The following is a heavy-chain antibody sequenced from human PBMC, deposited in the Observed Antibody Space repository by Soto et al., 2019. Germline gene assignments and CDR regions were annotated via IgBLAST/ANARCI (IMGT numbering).Heavy chain of an antibody. V-gene: IGHV3-74*01. J-gene: IGHJ2*01. D-gene: IGHD4-17*01. CDR1: GFTSSNYW. Sequence: EVQLVESGGGLVQPGESLRLSCAASGFTSSNYWMHWVRQVPGKGLVWLSRINSDGSRISYSDSVRGRFTVSRDNAQNTVNLQMKSLRAEDTGVYYCARVASTVTLYGYFDLWGRGTLVTVSS. CDR3: ARVASTVTLYGYFDL. CDR2: INSDGSRI.